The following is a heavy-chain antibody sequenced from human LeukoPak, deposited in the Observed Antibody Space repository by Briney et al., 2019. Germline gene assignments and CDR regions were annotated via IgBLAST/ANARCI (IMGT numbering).Heavy chain of an antibody. CDR2: INSDGSST. CDR3: ARDREVSGGSYYARYYYYYGMDV. CDR1: GFTFSSYW. D-gene: IGHD1-26*01. J-gene: IGHJ6*02. V-gene: IGHV3-74*01. Sequence: QTGGSLRLSCAASGFTFSSYWMHWVRQAPGKGLVWVSRINSDGSSTSYADSVKGRFTISRDNAKNTLYLQMNSLRAEDTAVYYCARDREVSGGSYYARYYYYYGMDVWGQGTTVTVSS.